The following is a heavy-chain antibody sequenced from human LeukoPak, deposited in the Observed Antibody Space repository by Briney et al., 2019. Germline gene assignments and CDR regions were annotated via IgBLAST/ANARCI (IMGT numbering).Heavy chain of an antibody. J-gene: IGHJ4*02. D-gene: IGHD6-25*01. CDR2: MNPISGNT. CDR3: ARGAKCSGADCDSTKEYVYYFDY. CDR1: GYTFSNND. Sequence: ASVKVSCKASGYTFSNNDINWVRQATGQGLEWMGWMNPISGNTGFAQKFQGRVTITRITSISTAYMEMSSLRSDDTAVYYCARGAKCSGADCDSTKEYVYYFDYWGQGTLVTVSS. V-gene: IGHV1-8*03.